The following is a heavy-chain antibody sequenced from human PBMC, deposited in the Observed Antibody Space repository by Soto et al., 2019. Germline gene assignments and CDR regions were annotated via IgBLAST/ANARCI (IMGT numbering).Heavy chain of an antibody. J-gene: IGHJ6*02. CDR3: ARDERITIFGVVINNYGMDV. CDR1: GCTFTGYY. V-gene: IGHV1-2*02. Sequence: ASVKVSCKASGCTFTGYYMHWVRQAPGQGLEWMGWINPNSGGTNYAQKFQGRVTMTRDTSISTAYMELSSLRSEDTAVYYCARDERITIFGVVINNYGMDVWGQGTTVTVSS. D-gene: IGHD3-3*01. CDR2: INPNSGGT.